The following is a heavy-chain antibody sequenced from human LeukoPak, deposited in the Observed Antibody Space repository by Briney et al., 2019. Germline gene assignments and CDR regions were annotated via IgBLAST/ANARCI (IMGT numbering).Heavy chain of an antibody. CDR1: GYTFTSYG. J-gene: IGHJ5*02. CDR2: ISAYNGNT. V-gene: IGHV1-18*01. D-gene: IGHD6-6*01. CDR3: ARDEVIHGSSRFDP. Sequence: GASVKVSCKASGYTFTSYGISWVRQAPGQGLEWMGWISAYNGNTNYAQKLQGRVTMTTVTSTSTAYMELRSLRSDDTAVYYCARDEVIHGSSRFDPWGQGTLVTVSS.